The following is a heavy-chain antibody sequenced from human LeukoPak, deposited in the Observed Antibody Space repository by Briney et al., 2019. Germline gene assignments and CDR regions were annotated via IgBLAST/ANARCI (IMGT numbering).Heavy chain of an antibody. D-gene: IGHD3-10*01. CDR2: ISGSSSTI. CDR1: GFTFSDYY. Sequence: GGSLRLSCAASGFTFSDYYMSWIRQAPGKGLEWVSYISGSSSTIFYADSVKGRFTISRDNAKNSLYLQMNSLRDEDTAVYYCAREGTMVRGVMFDYWGQGILVTVSS. CDR3: AREGTMVRGVMFDY. J-gene: IGHJ4*02. V-gene: IGHV3-11*04.